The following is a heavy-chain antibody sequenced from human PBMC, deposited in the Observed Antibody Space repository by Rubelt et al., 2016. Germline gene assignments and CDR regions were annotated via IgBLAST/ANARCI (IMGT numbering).Heavy chain of an antibody. Sequence: QVQLQQWGAGLLKPSETLSLTCAVYGVSFSGYYWSWIRQPPGKGLEWLGEINHSGSTNYNPSLKSGLAISVDTSRNQFSRKLSSVTADDTAVYYCAGLGLELLRWGQGTLVTVSS. CDR1: GVSFSGYY. CDR3: AGLGLELLR. CDR2: INHSGST. V-gene: IGHV4-34*01. D-gene: IGHD1-7*01. J-gene: IGHJ4*02.